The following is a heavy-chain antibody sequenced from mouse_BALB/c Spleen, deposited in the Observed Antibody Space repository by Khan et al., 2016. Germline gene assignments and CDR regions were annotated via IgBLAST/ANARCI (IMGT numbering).Heavy chain of an antibody. Sequence: EVQLQESGPGLVKPSQSLSLTCSVTGYSITSGYYWNWIRQFPGNQLEWMGYISYDGSNNYNPSLKNRISITRDTSKNPLFLKLNSVTTEDTATYCCARAWYFDYWGQGTTLTVSS. CDR1: GYSITSGYY. CDR2: ISYDGSN. V-gene: IGHV3-6*02. J-gene: IGHJ2*01. CDR3: ARAWYFDY.